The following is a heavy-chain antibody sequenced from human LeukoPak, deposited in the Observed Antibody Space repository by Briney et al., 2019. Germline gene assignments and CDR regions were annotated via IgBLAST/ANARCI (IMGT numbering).Heavy chain of an antibody. CDR1: GGSFSGYY. D-gene: IGHD6-13*01. Sequence: PSETLSLTCAVYGGSFSGYYWSWIRQPPGKGLEWIGEINHSGSTNYNPSLKSRVTISVDTSKNQFSLKLSSVTAADTAVYYCARFHIAAARGYYYYGMDVWGQGTTVTVSS. V-gene: IGHV4-34*01. CDR3: ARFHIAAARGYYYYGMDV. CDR2: INHSGST. J-gene: IGHJ6*02.